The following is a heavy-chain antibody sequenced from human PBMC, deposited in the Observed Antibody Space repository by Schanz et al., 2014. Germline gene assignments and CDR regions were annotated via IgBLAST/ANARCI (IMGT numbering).Heavy chain of an antibody. CDR2: ISYDGRHK. V-gene: IGHV3-30*18. Sequence: QVQLVESGGGVVQPGRSLRLSCAASGFTFSGYGMHWVRQAPGKGLEWVAIISYDGRHKNYADSVKGRFTISRDNSKNTLYVQMNSLRAEDTAVYYCAKSMYSTSWAFDFWGQGAQVTVSS. J-gene: IGHJ4*02. CDR1: GFTFSGYG. CDR3: AKSMYSTSWAFDF. D-gene: IGHD2-2*01.